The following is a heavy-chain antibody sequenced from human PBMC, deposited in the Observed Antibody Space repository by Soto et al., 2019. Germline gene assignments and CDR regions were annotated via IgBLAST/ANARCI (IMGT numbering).Heavy chain of an antibody. Sequence: SETLSLTCAVSGVSISSGNWWTWVRQSPQRGLEYIGEIFHDGTANYYPSFERRVAISVDTSKNQFSLKPTSVTAADTAIYFCARLVYDTRLNYMYFDFWGQGTLVTVSS. D-gene: IGHD3-10*01. CDR1: GVSISSGNW. CDR2: IFHDGTA. CDR3: ARLVYDTRLNYMYFDF. J-gene: IGHJ4*02. V-gene: IGHV4-4*02.